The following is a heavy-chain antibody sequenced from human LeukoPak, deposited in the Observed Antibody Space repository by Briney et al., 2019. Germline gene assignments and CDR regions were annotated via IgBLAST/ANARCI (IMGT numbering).Heavy chain of an antibody. J-gene: IGHJ4*02. D-gene: IGHD6-19*01. Sequence: SETLSLTCTVSGASISSSVWYWGWIRPPPGKGLEWIGNIYYTGTTSFNPSLKSRVSMSLDMSKNIFSLRLTSVTAADTAVYYCARFRIAVAGPIDYWGQGNLVAVSS. CDR1: GASISSSVWY. V-gene: IGHV4-39*02. CDR2: IYYTGTT. CDR3: ARFRIAVAGPIDY.